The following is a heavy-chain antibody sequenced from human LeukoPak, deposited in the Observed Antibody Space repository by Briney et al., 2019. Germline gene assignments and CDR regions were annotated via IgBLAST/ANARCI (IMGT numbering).Heavy chain of an antibody. CDR2: IYYSGST. J-gene: IGHJ4*02. Sequence: PSETLSLTCTVSGGSISSYYWSWIRQPPGKGLEWIGYIYYSGSTNYNPSLKSRVTISVDTSKNQFSLKLSSVTAADTAVYYCAIHVISSWYHYFDYWGQGTLVTVSS. CDR1: GGSISSYY. V-gene: IGHV4-59*08. D-gene: IGHD6-13*01. CDR3: AIHVISSWYHYFDY.